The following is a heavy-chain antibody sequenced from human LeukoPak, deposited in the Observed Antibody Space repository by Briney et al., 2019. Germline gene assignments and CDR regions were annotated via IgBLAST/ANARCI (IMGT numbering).Heavy chain of an antibody. CDR2: IWYDGSNK. CDR3: AREQREAVAGIEVDDAFDI. CDR1: GFTFSSYG. V-gene: IGHV3-33*01. D-gene: IGHD6-19*01. J-gene: IGHJ3*02. Sequence: GSLRLSCAASGFTFSSYGMHWVRQAPGKGLEWVAVIWYDGSNKYYADSVKGRFTVSRDNSKNTLYLQMNSLRAEDTAVYYCAREQREAVAGIEVDDAFDIWGQGTMVTVSS.